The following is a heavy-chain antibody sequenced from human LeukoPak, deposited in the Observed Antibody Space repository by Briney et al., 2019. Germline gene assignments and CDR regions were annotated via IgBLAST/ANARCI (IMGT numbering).Heavy chain of an antibody. Sequence: GRSLRLSSAASGFTFSSYGMHWVRQAPGKGLEWVAVIRYDGSNKYYADSVKGRFTISRDNSKNTLYLQMNSLRDEDTAVYYCARDGENYSSSWYDWFDPWGQGTLVTVSS. CDR1: GFTFSSYG. D-gene: IGHD6-13*01. CDR2: IRYDGSNK. V-gene: IGHV3-33*01. CDR3: ARDGENYSSSWYDWFDP. J-gene: IGHJ5*02.